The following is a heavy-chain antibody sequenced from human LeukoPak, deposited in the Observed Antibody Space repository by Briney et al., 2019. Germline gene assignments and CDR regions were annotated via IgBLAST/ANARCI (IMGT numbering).Heavy chain of an antibody. Sequence: ASVKVSCKASGYTFTSYAMNWVRQAPGQGLEWMGWINPNSGGTNYAQKFQGRVTMTRDTSISTAYMELSRLRSDDTAVYYCARAVVVTGHIDYWGQGTLVTVSS. J-gene: IGHJ4*02. V-gene: IGHV1-2*02. D-gene: IGHD2-21*02. CDR1: GYTFTSYA. CDR2: INPNSGGT. CDR3: ARAVVVTGHIDY.